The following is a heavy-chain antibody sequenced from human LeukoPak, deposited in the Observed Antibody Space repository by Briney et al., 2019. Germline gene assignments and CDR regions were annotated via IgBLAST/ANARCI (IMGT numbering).Heavy chain of an antibody. CDR1: GLTFSRYA. CDR2: ISYDWSHK. J-gene: IGHJ4*02. V-gene: IGHV3-30-3*01. CDR3: ARDPSSSGGYGFDY. D-gene: IGHD6-19*01. Sequence: GGSVRLSCGFSGLTFSRYAMHWARQAPGKGRVWVTLISYDWSHKQYADSVKGRFTISRDNSKNTMYLQMNILRAEDTAVYYCARDPSSSGGYGFDYWGQGALVTVSS.